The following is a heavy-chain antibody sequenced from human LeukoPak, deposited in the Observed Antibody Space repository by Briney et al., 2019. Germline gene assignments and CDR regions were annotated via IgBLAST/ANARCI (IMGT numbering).Heavy chain of an antibody. J-gene: IGHJ4*02. V-gene: IGHV4-59*01. CDR1: GGSISSYY. CDR3: ARQRDYYDSSGYYSRIFDY. D-gene: IGHD3-22*01. Sequence: SETLSLTCTVSGGSISSYYWSWIRQPPGKGLEWIGYIYYSVSTNYNPSLKSRVTISVDTSKNQFSLKLSSVTAADTAVYYCARQRDYYDSSGYYSRIFDYWGQGTLVTVSS. CDR2: IYYSVST.